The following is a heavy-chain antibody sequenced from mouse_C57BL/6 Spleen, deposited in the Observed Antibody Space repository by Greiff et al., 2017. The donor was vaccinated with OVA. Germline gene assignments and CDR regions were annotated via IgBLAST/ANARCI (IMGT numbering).Heavy chain of an antibody. CDR3: ARVEDYYGSAY. CDR1: GYTFTSYW. V-gene: IGHV1-50*01. CDR2: IDPSDSYT. J-gene: IGHJ3*01. Sequence: VQLQQPGAELVKPGASVKLSCKASGYTFTSYWMQWVKQRPGQGLEWIGEIDPSDSYTNYNQKFKGKATLTVDTSSSTAYMQLSSLTSEDSAVYYCARVEDYYGSAYWGQGTLVTVSA. D-gene: IGHD1-1*01.